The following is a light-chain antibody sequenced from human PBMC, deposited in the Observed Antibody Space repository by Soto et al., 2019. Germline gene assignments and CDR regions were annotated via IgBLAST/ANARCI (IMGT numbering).Light chain of an antibody. Sequence: DIQMTQSPSTLSASVGDRVTITCRASQSISSWLAWYQQKPGKAPKLLIYDASSLEGGVPSRFSGSGSGTEFTLTISSLQPDDFSTYYCQQYNSYSRTFGKGTKVDIK. CDR3: QQYNSYSRT. V-gene: IGKV1-5*01. CDR2: DAS. CDR1: QSISSW. J-gene: IGKJ2*02.